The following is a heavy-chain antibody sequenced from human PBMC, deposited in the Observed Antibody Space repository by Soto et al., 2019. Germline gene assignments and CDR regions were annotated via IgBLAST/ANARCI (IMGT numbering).Heavy chain of an antibody. CDR3: ARGLNYNFWSGYSPNWFDP. CDR1: GYTFTSYD. D-gene: IGHD3-3*01. Sequence: PSVKVSCKASGYTFTSYDINWVRQATGQGLEWMGWMNPNSGNTGYAQKFQGRVTMTRNTSISTAYMELSSLRSEDTAVYYCARGLNYNFWSGYSPNWFDPWGQGTLVTVSS. J-gene: IGHJ5*02. V-gene: IGHV1-8*01. CDR2: MNPNSGNT.